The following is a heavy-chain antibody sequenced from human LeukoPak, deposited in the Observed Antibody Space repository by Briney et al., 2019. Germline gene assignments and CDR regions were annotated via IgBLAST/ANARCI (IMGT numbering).Heavy chain of an antibody. D-gene: IGHD2-8*01. Sequence: ASVKVSCKASGFTFTGYYIHWVRHAPGQGLEWMGWINPQSGGTRYAPKFQGRVTMSSDTSINTAYMELRTLRSDDTAVFYCARVDRLYERTYPAAYDIWGQGTRVTVS. J-gene: IGHJ3*02. V-gene: IGHV1-2*02. CDR2: INPQSGGT. CDR1: GFTFTGYY. CDR3: ARVDRLYERTYPAAYDI.